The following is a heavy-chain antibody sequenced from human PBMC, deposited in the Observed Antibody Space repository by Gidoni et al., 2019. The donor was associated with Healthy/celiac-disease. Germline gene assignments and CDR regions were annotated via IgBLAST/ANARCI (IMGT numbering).Heavy chain of an antibody. CDR3: AREGYYDSSGYWGWFDP. D-gene: IGHD3-22*01. CDR2: IYTSGST. CDR1: GGSISSGSYY. Sequence: QVQLQESGPGLVKPSQTLSLTCTVSGGSISSGSYYWSWIRQPAGKGLEWIGRIYTSGSTNYNPSLKSRVTMSVDTSKNQFSLKLSSVTAADTAVYYCAREGYYDSSGYWGWFDPWGQGTLVTVSS. V-gene: IGHV4-61*02. J-gene: IGHJ5*02.